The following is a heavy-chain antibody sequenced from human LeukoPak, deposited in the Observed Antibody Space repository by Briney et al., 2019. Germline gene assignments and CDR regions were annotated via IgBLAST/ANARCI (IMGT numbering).Heavy chain of an antibody. Sequence: GESLKTSCKGSGYSFTSYWIGWVRQMPGEGLEWMWIIYPGDSDTRYSPSFQGQVTISADKSISTAYLQWSTLKASDTAMYYCAGRWGWLYFDYWGQGTLVTVSS. V-gene: IGHV5-51*01. D-gene: IGHD3-16*01. CDR3: AGRWGWLYFDY. CDR2: IYPGDSDT. J-gene: IGHJ4*02. CDR1: GYSFTSYW.